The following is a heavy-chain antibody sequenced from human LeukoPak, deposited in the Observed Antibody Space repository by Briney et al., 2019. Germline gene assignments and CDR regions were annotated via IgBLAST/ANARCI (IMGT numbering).Heavy chain of an antibody. J-gene: IGHJ4*02. CDR2: ISSSSSYI. Sequence: GSLRLSCAASGFTFSSYSMNWVRQAPGKGLEWVSSISSSSSYIYYADSVKGRFTISRDNAKNSLYLQMNSLRAEDTAVYYCARVDDYGDYGLDYWGQGTLVTVSS. CDR1: GFTFSSYS. V-gene: IGHV3-21*01. CDR3: ARVDDYGDYGLDY. D-gene: IGHD4-17*01.